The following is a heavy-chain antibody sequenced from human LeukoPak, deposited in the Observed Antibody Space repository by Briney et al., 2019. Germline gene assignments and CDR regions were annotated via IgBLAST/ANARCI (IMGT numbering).Heavy chain of an antibody. V-gene: IGHV4-34*01. CDR3: ARGLRLPSRSAPAVPHV. CDR1: GGSFSDYY. J-gene: IGHJ6*04. Sequence: PSETLSLTCAVYGGSFSDYYWNWIRQPPGKGLEWIGEINHSGTTNYNPSLKSRVTISVDTSKNQFSLRLSAVTPADTAVYHCARGLRLPSRSAPAVPHVWAKGTTVTVSA. CDR2: INHSGTT. D-gene: IGHD2-2*01.